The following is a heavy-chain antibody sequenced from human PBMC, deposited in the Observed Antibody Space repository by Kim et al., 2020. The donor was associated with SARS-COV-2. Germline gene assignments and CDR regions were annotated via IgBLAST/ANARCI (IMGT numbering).Heavy chain of an antibody. CDR3: ARVTYGSASHYYFDF. CDR2: ISGVNDYT. J-gene: IGHJ4*02. D-gene: IGHD3-10*01. CDR1: RFTFSDYY. Sequence: GGSLRLSCAASRFTFSDYYMSWIRQAPGKGLEWVSYISGVNDYTRYADSVKGRFTISRDNAKNSLYLQMDSLRAEDTALYYCARVTYGSASHYYFDFWGQGPLVTVSS. V-gene: IGHV3-11*05.